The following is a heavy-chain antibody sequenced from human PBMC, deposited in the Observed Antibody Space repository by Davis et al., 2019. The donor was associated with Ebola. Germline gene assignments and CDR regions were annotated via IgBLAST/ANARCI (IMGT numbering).Heavy chain of an antibody. D-gene: IGHD6-13*01. CDR3: AKDRVAAAGTPLDS. Sequence: GESLKISCAASGFTFSSYGMSWVRQAPGKGLEWVSAISGTRGSTHYADSVKGRFTISRDNSKNTLILQMNSLRAEDTAIYYCAKDRVAAAGTPLDSWGQGTLVTVSS. CDR2: ISGTRGST. V-gene: IGHV3-23*01. CDR1: GFTFSSYG. J-gene: IGHJ4*02.